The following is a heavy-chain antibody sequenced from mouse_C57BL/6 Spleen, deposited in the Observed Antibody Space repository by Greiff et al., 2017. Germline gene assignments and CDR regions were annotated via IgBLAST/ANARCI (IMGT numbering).Heavy chain of an antibody. V-gene: IGHV5-6*02. CDR3: ARYSNYFYAMDY. Sequence: VMLVESGGDLVKPGGSLKLSCAASGFTFSSYGMSWVRQTPDKRLEWVATISSGGSYTYYPDSVKGRFTISRDNAKNTLYLQMSSLKSEDTAMYYCARYSNYFYAMDYWGQGTSVTVSS. CDR2: ISSGGSYT. CDR1: GFTFSSYG. J-gene: IGHJ4*01. D-gene: IGHD2-5*01.